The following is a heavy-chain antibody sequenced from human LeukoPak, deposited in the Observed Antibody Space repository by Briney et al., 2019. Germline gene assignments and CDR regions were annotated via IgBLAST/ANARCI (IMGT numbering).Heavy chain of an antibody. Sequence: GGSLRLSCAASGFTFDDYGMSWVRQAPGKGLEWVSGINWNGGSTGYADSVKGRFTISRDNSNNTVYLQMNSLRPEDTALYYCAKVWAVYDTSRYRTYFDYWGQGTLVTVSS. CDR3: AKVWAVYDTSRYRTYFDY. CDR2: INWNGGST. J-gene: IGHJ4*02. CDR1: GFTFDDYG. D-gene: IGHD6-13*01. V-gene: IGHV3-20*04.